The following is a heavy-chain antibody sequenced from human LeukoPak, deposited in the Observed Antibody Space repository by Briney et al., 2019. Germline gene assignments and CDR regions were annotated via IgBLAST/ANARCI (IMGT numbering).Heavy chain of an antibody. V-gene: IGHV1-3*01. CDR2: INVANGDT. CDR1: GYTFTAPA. J-gene: IGHJ4*02. D-gene: IGHD3-16*01. CDR3: ASKPRGESRPFDY. Sequence: ASVKVSCKASGYTFTAPAVHWVRQAPGQRLEWMGWINVANGDTGYSQKFQDRVTITRDTSASTGYMEMSSLISEDTAVYYCASKPRGESRPFDYWGQGTLVTVSS.